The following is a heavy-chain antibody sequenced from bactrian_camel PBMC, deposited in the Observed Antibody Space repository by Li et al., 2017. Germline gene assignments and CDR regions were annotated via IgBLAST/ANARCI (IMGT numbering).Heavy chain of an antibody. D-gene: IGHD5*01. CDR3: AADRLVCLSTDTRAEWHY. V-gene: IGHV3S53*01. Sequence: HVQLVESGGGSVQDGGSLRLSCEASGRTYSTYCMAWFRQAPGKEREGVAGIDANGYTTYADSVKDRFNISRDDAKNTLYLQMNRLKPEDTGKYYCAADRLVCLSTDTRAEWHYWGQGTQVTVS. J-gene: IGHJ4*01. CDR2: IDANGYT. CDR1: GRTYSTYC.